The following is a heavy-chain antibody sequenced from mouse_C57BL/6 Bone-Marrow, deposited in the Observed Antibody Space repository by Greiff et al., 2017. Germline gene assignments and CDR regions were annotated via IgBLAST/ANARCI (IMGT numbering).Heavy chain of an antibody. Sequence: EVQLQQSGAELVRPGASVKLSCTASGFNITDDYMHWVKQRPEQGLEWIGWIGPENGGSASASKFPGKATRTAHTSSNPAYLKLSSLTSEDTAVYYCTHYYGSSLDYWGQGTTLTVSS. D-gene: IGHD1-1*01. J-gene: IGHJ2*01. CDR2: IGPENGGS. V-gene: IGHV14-4*01. CDR3: THYYGSSLDY. CDR1: GFNITDDY.